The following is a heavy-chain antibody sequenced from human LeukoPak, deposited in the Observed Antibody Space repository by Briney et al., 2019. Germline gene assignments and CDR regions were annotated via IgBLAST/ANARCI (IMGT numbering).Heavy chain of an antibody. V-gene: IGHV4-39*01. CDR3: ARLCQVTTCAKFEY. Sequence: PSETLTLTCTASGYTLSSGLYYWVRIRQPPGKELTWIGSVYYSGSTLFSASFENRVAMPVDRSKNQFSLKLNSVTAADTATYYCARLCQVTTCAKFEYWGPGILVTVAS. D-gene: IGHD2-21*02. CDR2: VYYSGST. J-gene: IGHJ4*02. CDR1: GYTLSSGLYY.